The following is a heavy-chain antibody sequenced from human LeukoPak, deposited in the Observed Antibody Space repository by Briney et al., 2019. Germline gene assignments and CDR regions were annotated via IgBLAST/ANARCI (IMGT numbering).Heavy chain of an antibody. J-gene: IGHJ4*02. CDR1: GFTFADFT. CDR3: TRGSGRYVMVDW. V-gene: IGHV3-49*03. D-gene: IGHD6-19*01. CDR2: IRSNVYGGTT. Sequence: GSLRLSCTASGFTFADFTVSWFRQSPGQGLEWVGFIRSNVYGGTTEHAASVEARFTISRDDSNSIDYLQMNSLKTEDTAVYYCTRGSGRYVMVDWWGQGTLVTVSS.